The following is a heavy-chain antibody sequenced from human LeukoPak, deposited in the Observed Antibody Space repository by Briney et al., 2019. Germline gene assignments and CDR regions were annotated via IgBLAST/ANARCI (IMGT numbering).Heavy chain of an antibody. CDR3: ARGIATRDAFDI. Sequence: SETLSLTCTVSGGSISSSSYYWGWLRQPPGKGLDWIGSIYYSVSTYYKPSFNSRGTISVDTSKSQYSLKLSSVTAANTAVYYCARGIATRDAFDIWGQGTMVTVSS. J-gene: IGHJ3*02. CDR1: GGSISSSSYY. D-gene: IGHD6-13*01. CDR2: IYYSVST. V-gene: IGHV4-39*01.